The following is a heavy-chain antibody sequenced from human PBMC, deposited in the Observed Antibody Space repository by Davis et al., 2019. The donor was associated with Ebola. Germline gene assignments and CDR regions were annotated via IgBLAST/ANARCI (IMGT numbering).Heavy chain of an antibody. V-gene: IGHV1-69*10. J-gene: IGHJ5*02. CDR1: GYTFTGYY. D-gene: IGHD6-19*01. CDR2: IIPILGIA. CDR3: ARDSGYSSGPSFSWFDP. Sequence: PSVKVSCKASGYTFTGYYMHWVRQAPGQGLEWMGGIIPILGIANYAQKFQGRVTITADESTSTAYMELSSLRSEDTAVYYCARDSGYSSGPSFSWFDPWGQGTLVTVSS.